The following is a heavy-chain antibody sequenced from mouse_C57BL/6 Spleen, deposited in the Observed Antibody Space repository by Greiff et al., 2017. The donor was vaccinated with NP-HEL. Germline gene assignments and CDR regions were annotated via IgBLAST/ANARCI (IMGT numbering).Heavy chain of an antibody. CDR1: GYTFTSYW. J-gene: IGHJ4*01. CDR2: INPSNGGT. CDR3: ARLSTMVTTRGAMDY. V-gene: IGHV1-53*01. D-gene: IGHD2-2*01. Sequence: QVQLQQPGTELVKPGASVKLSCKASGYTFTSYWMHWVKQRPGQGLEWIGNINPSNGGTNYNEKFKSKATLTVDKSSSTAYMQLSSLTSEDAAVYYGARLSTMVTTRGAMDYGGQGTSVTVAA.